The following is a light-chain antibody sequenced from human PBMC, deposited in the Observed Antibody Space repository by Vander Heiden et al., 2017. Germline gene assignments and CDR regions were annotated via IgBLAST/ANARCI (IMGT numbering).Light chain of an antibody. CDR2: AAS. CDR1: QSITSF. CDR3: QQSDSTPYT. Sequence: DIQMTQSPSSLSASVGGRVTITCRASQSITSFLNWYQQKPGKAPRLLIYAASSLQSGVPSKFSGSGFGTDFTLTISSLQPEDFATYYCQQSDSTPYTFGPGTKLEIK. J-gene: IGKJ2*01. V-gene: IGKV1-39*01.